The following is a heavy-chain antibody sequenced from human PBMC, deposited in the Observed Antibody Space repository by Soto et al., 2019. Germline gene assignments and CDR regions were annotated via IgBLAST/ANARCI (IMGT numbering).Heavy chain of an antibody. D-gene: IGHD3-22*01. CDR2: IIPIFVTT. CDR1: GGTFSNYA. V-gene: IGHV1-69*12. CDR3: ASRRERDCYDTSGYG. J-gene: IGHJ1*01. Sequence: QVQLVQSGSEVKKPGSSVKVSCKASGGTFSNYAISWVRQAPGPGLEWMGDIIPIFVTTKNAQKFQGRVPMTADEATRTAYMALSSLRSENRAVYYCASRRERDCYDTSGYGWGQGTLGIVSS.